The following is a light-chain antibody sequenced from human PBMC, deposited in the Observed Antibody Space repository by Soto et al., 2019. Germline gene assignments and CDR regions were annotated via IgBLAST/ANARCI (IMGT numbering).Light chain of an antibody. CDR3: QQYGSSPQWT. Sequence: EIVLTQSPGTLSLSPGERATLSCRASQSVSSSYLAWYQQKPGQAPRLLICGASSRATGIPDRFSGSGSGTDFTLTISRLEPEDFAVYYCQQYGSSPQWTFGQGTKVEIK. CDR2: GAS. V-gene: IGKV3-20*01. J-gene: IGKJ1*01. CDR1: QSVSSSY.